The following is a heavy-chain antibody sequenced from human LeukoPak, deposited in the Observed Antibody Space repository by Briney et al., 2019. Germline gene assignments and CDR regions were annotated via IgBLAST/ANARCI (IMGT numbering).Heavy chain of an antibody. CDR2: INSDGSST. V-gene: IGHV3-74*01. Sequence: PGGSLRLSCAASGFTFSSYWMHWVRQAPGKGLVWVSRINSDGSSTSYADSVKGRFTNSRDNAKNTLYLQMNSLRAEDTAVYYCARVARAEDYFDYWGQGILVTVSS. CDR3: ARVARAEDYFDY. CDR1: GFTFSSYW. J-gene: IGHJ4*02.